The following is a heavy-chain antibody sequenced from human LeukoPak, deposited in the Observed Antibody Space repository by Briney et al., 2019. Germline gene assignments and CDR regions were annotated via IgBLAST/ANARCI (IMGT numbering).Heavy chain of an antibody. V-gene: IGHV1-69*05. J-gene: IGHJ6*03. CDR1: GGTFSSYA. CDR3: ARGPRSHYYYYYMDV. CDR2: IIPIFGTA. Sequence: SVKVSCKASGGTFSSYAISWVRQAPGQGREWMGRIIPIFGTANYAQKFQGRVTITTDESTSTAYMELSSLRSEDTAVYYCARGPRSHYYYYYMDVWGKGTTVTVSS.